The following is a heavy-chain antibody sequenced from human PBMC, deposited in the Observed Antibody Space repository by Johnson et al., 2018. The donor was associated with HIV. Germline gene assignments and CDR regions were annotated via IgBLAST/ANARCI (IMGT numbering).Heavy chain of an antibody. Sequence: QVQLVESGGGVVQPGRSLRLSCAASGFSFSTYGMHWVRQAPGKGLEWVAIIWYDGSNNFYADSVKGRFTISRDNSKNTLYRQMNSLRAEDTSMYDCAKDFGDGYNRWGGFDIGGQGTMVTVAP. CDR2: IWYDGSNN. V-gene: IGHV3-33*06. D-gene: IGHD5-24*01. J-gene: IGHJ3*02. CDR1: GFSFSTYG. CDR3: AKDFGDGYNRWGGFDI.